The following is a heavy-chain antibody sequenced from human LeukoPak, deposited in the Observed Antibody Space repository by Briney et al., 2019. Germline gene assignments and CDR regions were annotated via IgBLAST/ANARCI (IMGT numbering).Heavy chain of an antibody. CDR1: GYTLTELS. D-gene: IGHD1-7*01. Sequence: ASVKVSCKVSGYTLTELSMHWVRQAPGKGLEWMGGFDPEDGETIYARKFQGRVTMTEDTSTDTAYMELSSLRSEDTAVYYCATAFSHLELRDYWGQGTLVTVSS. CDR3: ATAFSHLELRDY. J-gene: IGHJ4*02. V-gene: IGHV1-24*01. CDR2: FDPEDGET.